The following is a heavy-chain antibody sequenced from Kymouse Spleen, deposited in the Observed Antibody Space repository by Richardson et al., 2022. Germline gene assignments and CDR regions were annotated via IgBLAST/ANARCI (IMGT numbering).Heavy chain of an antibody. CDR1: GGSISSSSYY. Sequence: QLQLQESGPGLVKPSETLSLTCTVSGGSISSSSYYWGWIRQPPGKGLEWIGSIYYSGSTYYNPSLKSRVTISVDTSKNQFSLKLSSVTAADTAVYYCARTGYYYGSGSYYNFDYWGQGTLVTVSS. CDR2: IYYSGST. CDR3: ARTGYYYGSGSYYNFDY. V-gene: IGHV4-39*01. J-gene: IGHJ4*02. D-gene: IGHD3-10*01.